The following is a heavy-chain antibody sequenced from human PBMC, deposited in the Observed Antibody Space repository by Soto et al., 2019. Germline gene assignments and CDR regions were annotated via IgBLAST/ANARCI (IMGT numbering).Heavy chain of an antibody. CDR1: GGSISSYY. V-gene: IGHV4-59*01. Sequence: PSETLSLTCTVSGGSISSYYWSWIRQPPGKGLEWIGYIYYSGSTNYNPSLKSRVTISVHTSKNNFSLNLSSVTTPDTGVYYCARAAKHYYDSSGSSTFDYWGQGTLVTVSS. J-gene: IGHJ4*02. D-gene: IGHD3-22*01. CDR2: IYYSGST. CDR3: ARAAKHYYDSSGSSTFDY.